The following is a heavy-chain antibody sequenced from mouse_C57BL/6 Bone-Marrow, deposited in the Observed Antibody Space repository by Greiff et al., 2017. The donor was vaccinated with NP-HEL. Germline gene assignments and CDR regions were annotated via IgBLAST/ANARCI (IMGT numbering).Heavy chain of an antibody. J-gene: IGHJ4*01. Sequence: VQLQQPGAELVRPGASVKLSCTASGFNIKDDYMHWVKQRPEQGLEWIGWIDPENGDTEYASKFQGKATITADTSSNTAYLQLSSLTSEDTAVYYCTTLHDFYYAMDYWGQGTSVTVSS. CDR1: GFNIKDDY. CDR2: IDPENGDT. CDR3: TTLHDFYYAMDY. D-gene: IGHD2-4*01. V-gene: IGHV14-4*01.